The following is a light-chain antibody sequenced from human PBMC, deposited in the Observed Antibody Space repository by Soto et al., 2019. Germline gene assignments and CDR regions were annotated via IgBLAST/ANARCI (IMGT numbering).Light chain of an antibody. CDR2: AAS. CDR1: QSISSY. V-gene: IGKV1-39*01. Sequence: DIQMTQSXSSLSASVGDRVTITCRASQSISSYLNWYQQKPGKAPKLLIYAASSLQSGVPSRFSGSGSGTDFTLTISSLQPEDFATYYCQQSYSTPLWTFGQGTKVDIK. CDR3: QQSYSTPLWT. J-gene: IGKJ1*01.